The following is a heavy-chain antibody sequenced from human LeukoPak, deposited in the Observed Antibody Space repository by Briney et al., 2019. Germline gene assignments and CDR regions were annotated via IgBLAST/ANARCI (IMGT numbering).Heavy chain of an antibody. CDR3: ARIAGAGDTRAEYFQH. J-gene: IGHJ1*01. V-gene: IGHV1-2*06. Sequence: ASVKVSCKASGYTFTGYYMHWVRQAPGQGLEWMGRINPNSGGTNYAQKFQGRVTMTRDTSISTAYMELSRLRSDDTAVYYCARIAGAGDTRAEYFQHWGQGTLVTVSS. CDR1: GYTFTGYY. CDR2: INPNSGGT. D-gene: IGHD6-19*01.